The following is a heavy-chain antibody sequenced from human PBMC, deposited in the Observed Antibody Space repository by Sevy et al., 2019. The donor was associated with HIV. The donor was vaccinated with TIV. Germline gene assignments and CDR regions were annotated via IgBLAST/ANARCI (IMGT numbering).Heavy chain of an antibody. CDR3: ARESIGAVGDFDY. CDR2: VYYSGST. V-gene: IGHV4-59*01. Sequence: SETLSLTCTVSGGSISNYFWSWIRQPPGKGLEWIGYVYYSGSTNYNPSLKSRITISVDTSKNQFSLKLSSVTAADTAVYYCARESIGAVGDFDYWGQGTLVTVSS. J-gene: IGHJ4*02. D-gene: IGHD6-13*01. CDR1: GGSISNYF.